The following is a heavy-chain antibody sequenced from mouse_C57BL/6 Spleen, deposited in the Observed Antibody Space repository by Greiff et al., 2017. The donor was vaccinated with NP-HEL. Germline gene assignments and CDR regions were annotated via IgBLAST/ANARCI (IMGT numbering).Heavy chain of an antibody. Sequence: VQLQQPGAELVRPGSSVKLSCKASGYTFTSYWMDWVKQRPGQGLEWIGNIYPSDSETHYNQKFKDKATLTVDKSSSTAYMQLSSLTSEDSAVYYCAKLTVGYFDVWGTGTTVTVSS. CDR2: IYPSDSET. J-gene: IGHJ1*03. CDR3: AKLTVGYFDV. V-gene: IGHV1-61*01. CDR1: GYTFTSYW.